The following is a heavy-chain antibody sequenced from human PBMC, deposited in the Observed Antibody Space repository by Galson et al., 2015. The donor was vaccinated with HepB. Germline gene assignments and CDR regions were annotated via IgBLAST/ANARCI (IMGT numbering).Heavy chain of an antibody. D-gene: IGHD3-10*01. J-gene: IGHJ6*03. Sequence: SVKVSCKASGYTFTGYHMHWVRQAPGQGLEWMGRINPNSGGTNYAQKFQGRVTMTRDTSISTAYMELSRLRSDDTAVYYCARGGTMVQGVRYYYYYMDVWGKGTTVTVSS. CDR3: ARGGTMVQGVRYYYYYMDV. CDR1: GYTFTGYH. V-gene: IGHV1-2*06. CDR2: INPNSGGT.